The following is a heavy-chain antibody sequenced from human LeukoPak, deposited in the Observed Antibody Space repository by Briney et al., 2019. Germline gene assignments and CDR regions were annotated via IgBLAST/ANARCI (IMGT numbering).Heavy chain of an antibody. V-gene: IGHV4-59*01. CDR2: IYYSGST. CDR3: ARYGDYVFDL. D-gene: IGHD4-17*01. J-gene: IGHJ4*02. Sequence: PSETLSLTCTVPGGSISSYYWSWIRQPPGKGLEWIGYIYYSGSTIYNPSLKSRVTISVDTSKNQFSLKLSSATAADTAVYYCARYGDYVFDLWGQGTLVTVSS. CDR1: GGSISSYY.